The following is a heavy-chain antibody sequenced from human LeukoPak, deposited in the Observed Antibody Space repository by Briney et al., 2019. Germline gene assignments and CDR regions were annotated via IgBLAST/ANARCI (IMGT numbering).Heavy chain of an antibody. CDR1: GGSISSYY. J-gene: IGHJ4*02. CDR3: ARDYYDSSGYYSEYFDY. CDR2: INTSGST. V-gene: IGHV4-4*07. Sequence: PSETLSLTCTVSGGSISSYYWSWIRQSAGKGLGWIGRINTSGSTNYSPSLKSRVTMSVDTSKNQFSLKLSSVTAADTAVYYCARDYYDSSGYYSEYFDYWGQGTLVTVSS. D-gene: IGHD3-22*01.